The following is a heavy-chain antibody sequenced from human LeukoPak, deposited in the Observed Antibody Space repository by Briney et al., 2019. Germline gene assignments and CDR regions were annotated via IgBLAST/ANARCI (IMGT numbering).Heavy chain of an antibody. Sequence: TSETLSLTCTVSGGSISSSSYYWGWIRQPPGKGLEWIGSIYYSGSTYYNPSLKSRVTISVDTSKNQFSLKLSSVTAADTAVYYCARPNCGGDCYSYYFDYWGQGTLVTVSS. V-gene: IGHV4-39*07. CDR1: GGSISSSSYY. CDR3: ARPNCGGDCYSYYFDY. CDR2: IYYSGST. D-gene: IGHD2-21*02. J-gene: IGHJ4*02.